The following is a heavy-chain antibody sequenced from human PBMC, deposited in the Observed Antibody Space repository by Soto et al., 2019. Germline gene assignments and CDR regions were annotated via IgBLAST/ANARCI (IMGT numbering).Heavy chain of an antibody. Sequence: QVQLVQSGAEVKKPGSSVKVSCKASGGTFSSYTISWVRQAPGQGLEWMGRIIPILGIANYAQKFQGRVTITADKSTSTAYMELSSLRSEDTAVYYCARAQGDSSTFDYWGQGTLVTVSS. V-gene: IGHV1-69*02. J-gene: IGHJ4*02. D-gene: IGHD6-13*01. CDR3: ARAQGDSSTFDY. CDR2: IIPILGIA. CDR1: GGTFSSYT.